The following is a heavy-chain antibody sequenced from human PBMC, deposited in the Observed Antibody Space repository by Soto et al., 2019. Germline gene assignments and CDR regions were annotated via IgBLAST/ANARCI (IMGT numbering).Heavy chain of an antibody. J-gene: IGHJ4*02. Sequence: QVQLQESGPGLVKPSQTLSLTCTVSGGSISSGGYFWSWIRQPPGKGLEWIGNIFYSVTTYYNPSLKRRVTISVDTSKNQFSLKLSSVTAADTAVYFCARGVLYWGQGTLVTVSS. D-gene: IGHD1-1*01. CDR3: ARGVLY. CDR1: GGSISSGGYF. V-gene: IGHV4-31*03. CDR2: IFYSVTT.